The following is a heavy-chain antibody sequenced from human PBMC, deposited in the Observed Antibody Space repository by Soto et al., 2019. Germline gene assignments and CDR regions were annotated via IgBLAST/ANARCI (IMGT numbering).Heavy chain of an antibody. J-gene: IGHJ6*02. Sequence: VGSLRLSCAASGFTFSSYAMSWVRQAPGKGLEWVSAISGSGGSTYYADSVKGRFTISRDNSKNTLYLQMNSLRAEDTAVYYCAKDLAHDYGDYYPPNCYYYGMDVWGQGTTVTVSS. CDR3: AKDLAHDYGDYYPPNCYYYGMDV. CDR2: ISGSGGST. V-gene: IGHV3-23*01. CDR1: GFTFSSYA. D-gene: IGHD4-17*01.